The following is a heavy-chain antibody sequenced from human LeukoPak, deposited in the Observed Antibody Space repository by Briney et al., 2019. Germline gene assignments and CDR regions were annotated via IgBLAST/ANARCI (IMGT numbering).Heavy chain of an antibody. CDR1: GGYISSSSYY. CDR2: IYYSGTT. D-gene: IGHD3-22*01. Sequence: SETLYLTCTVSGGYISSSSYYWGWIRQPPGKGLEWIGSIYYSGTTYYNPSLKSRVTISVDTSKNQFSLKLSSVTAADTAVYYCASSVIEYYYDSSGYYLLSYFDYWGQGTLVTVSS. CDR3: ASSVIEYYYDSSGYYLLSYFDY. J-gene: IGHJ4*02. V-gene: IGHV4-39*01.